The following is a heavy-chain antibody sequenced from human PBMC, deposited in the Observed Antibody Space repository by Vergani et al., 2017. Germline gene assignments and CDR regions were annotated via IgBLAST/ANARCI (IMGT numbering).Heavy chain of an antibody. D-gene: IGHD3-10*01. J-gene: IGHJ4*02. Sequence: EVQLVQSGAEVKKPGESLTISCKGSGYSFTSYWIGWVRQMPGKGLEWMGIIYPGDSDTRYSPSFQGQVTISADKSISTAYLQWSSLKASDTAMYYCARRSLDRDGEVSYFDYWGQGTLVTVSA. V-gene: IGHV5-51*01. CDR2: IYPGDSDT. CDR1: GYSFTSYW. CDR3: ARRSLDRDGEVSYFDY.